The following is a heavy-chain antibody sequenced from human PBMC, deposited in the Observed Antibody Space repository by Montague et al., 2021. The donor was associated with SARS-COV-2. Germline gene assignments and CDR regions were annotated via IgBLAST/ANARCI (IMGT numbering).Heavy chain of an antibody. V-gene: IGHV3-30-3*01. J-gene: IGHJ6*02. D-gene: IGHD6-25*01. Sequence: SLRLSCAASGFTFSSYAMHWVRHAPGKGLEWVAVISYDGSNKYYADPVKGRFTISRDNSKNTLYLQMNSLRAEDTAVYYCARDSGAQMDVWGQGTTVTVSS. CDR2: ISYDGSNK. CDR3: ARDSGAQMDV. CDR1: GFTFSSYA.